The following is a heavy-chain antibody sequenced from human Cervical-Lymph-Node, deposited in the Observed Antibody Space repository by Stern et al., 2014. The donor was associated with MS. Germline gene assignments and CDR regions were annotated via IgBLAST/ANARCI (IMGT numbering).Heavy chain of an antibody. V-gene: IGHV3-30-3*01. CDR1: GFLLSCCA. CDR3: ARDGDDYGDFDI. D-gene: IGHD4-17*01. J-gene: IGHJ3*02. Sequence: QVQLVESGGGVVQPGRSLRLSCAASGFLLSCCAMHWVRQAPGKGLEWVAVISYDGSNKHFADSVKGRFTISRDNSKNTVSLQMNSLRAEDTAVYYCARDGDDYGDFDIWGQGTMVTVSS. CDR2: ISYDGSNK.